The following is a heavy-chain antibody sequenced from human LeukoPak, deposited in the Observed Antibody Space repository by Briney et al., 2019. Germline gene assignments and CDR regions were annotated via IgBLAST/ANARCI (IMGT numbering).Heavy chain of an antibody. CDR2: IIPILDTP. CDR1: AGTFNNYA. D-gene: IGHD1-1*01. CDR3: ARDIPGYDAFDI. Sequence: EASMKVSCTASAGTFNNYAISWVRQAPGQGLEWMGGIIPILDTPNYAQKFQGRVTITTDESTSTAYMELSSLRSEDTAVYYCARDIPGYDAFDIWGQGTVVTVSS. V-gene: IGHV1-69*05. J-gene: IGHJ3*02.